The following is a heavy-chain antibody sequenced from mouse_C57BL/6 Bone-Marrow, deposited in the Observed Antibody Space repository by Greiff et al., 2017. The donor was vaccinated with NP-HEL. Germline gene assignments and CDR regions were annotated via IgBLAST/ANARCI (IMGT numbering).Heavy chain of an antibody. CDR3: AREKEYEYDRALAY. CDR1: GFTFSDYG. V-gene: IGHV5-17*01. J-gene: IGHJ3*01. CDR2: ISRGSSTI. Sequence: EVKLVESGGGLVKPGGSLKLSCAASGFTFSDYGMHWVRPAPEKGLEWVAYISRGSSTIYYADTVKGRFTISRDKSNSTLFLQMSRLRSEDTAMYYSAREKEYEYDRALAYWGQGTLVTVSA. D-gene: IGHD2-4*01.